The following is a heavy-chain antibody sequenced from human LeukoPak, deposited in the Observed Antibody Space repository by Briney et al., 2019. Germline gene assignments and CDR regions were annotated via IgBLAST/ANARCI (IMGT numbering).Heavy chain of an antibody. CDR3: ATKYSPEY. CDR1: GFTFSSYG. D-gene: IGHD5-18*01. CDR2: IRYGGSDK. V-gene: IGHV3-33*03. Sequence: PGRSLRLSCAASGFTFSSYGMHWVRQAPGKGLEWVAVIRYGGSDKYYADSVKGRFTISRDNSKSTLYLQMNSLRAEDTAVYYCATKYSPEYWGQGTLVTVSS. J-gene: IGHJ4*02.